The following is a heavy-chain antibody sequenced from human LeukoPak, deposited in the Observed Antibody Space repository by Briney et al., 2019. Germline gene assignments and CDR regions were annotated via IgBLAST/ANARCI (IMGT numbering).Heavy chain of an antibody. V-gene: IGHV1-69*13. D-gene: IGHD5-24*01. CDR3: ARDSVEMATITAFDY. CDR2: IIPIFGTA. Sequence: SVKVSCKASGGTFSSYAISWVRQAPGQGLEWMGRIIPIFGTANYAQKFQGRVTITADESTSTAYMELSSLRSEDTAVYYCARDSVEMATITAFDYWGQGTLVTVSS. CDR1: GGTFSSYA. J-gene: IGHJ4*02.